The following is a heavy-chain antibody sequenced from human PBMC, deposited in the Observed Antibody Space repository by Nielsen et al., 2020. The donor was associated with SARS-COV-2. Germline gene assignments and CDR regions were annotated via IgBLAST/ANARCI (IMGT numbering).Heavy chain of an antibody. CDR2: ISAYNGNT. J-gene: IGHJ4*02. D-gene: IGHD1-20*01. V-gene: IGHV1-18*01. CDR1: GGTFSSYA. Sequence: ASVKVSCKASGGTFSSYAISWVRQAPGQGLEWMGWISAYNGNTNYAQKLQGRVTMTTDTSTSTAYMELRSLRSDDTAVYYCAGSGYNWNGGDYWGQGTLVTVSS. CDR3: AGSGYNWNGGDY.